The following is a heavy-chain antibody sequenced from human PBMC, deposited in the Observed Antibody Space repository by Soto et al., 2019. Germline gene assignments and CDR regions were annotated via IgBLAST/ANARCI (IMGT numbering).Heavy chain of an antibody. J-gene: IGHJ3*02. V-gene: IGHV1-2*04. Sequence: ASVKVSCKASGYTFTGYYMHWLRQAPGQGLEWMGWINPNSGGTNYAQKFQGWVTMTRDTSISTAYMELSRLRSDDTAVYYCARTSSSYHPNAFDIWGQGTMVTVSS. CDR1: GYTFTGYY. D-gene: IGHD6-6*01. CDR2: INPNSGGT. CDR3: ARTSSSYHPNAFDI.